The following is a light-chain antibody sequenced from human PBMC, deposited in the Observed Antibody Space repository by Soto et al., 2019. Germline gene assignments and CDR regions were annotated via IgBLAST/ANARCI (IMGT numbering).Light chain of an antibody. V-gene: IGLV1-40*01. CDR2: GNS. CDR3: QSYDSSLSGGV. Sequence: QSVLTQPPSVSGAPGQRVTISCTGSSSNIGAGYDVHWYQQLPGTAPKLLIYGNSNRPSGVPDRFSGSKSGTSASLAITGLQAEDEAHYYCQSYDSSLSGGVFGGGTKVTVL. J-gene: IGLJ2*01. CDR1: SSNIGAGYD.